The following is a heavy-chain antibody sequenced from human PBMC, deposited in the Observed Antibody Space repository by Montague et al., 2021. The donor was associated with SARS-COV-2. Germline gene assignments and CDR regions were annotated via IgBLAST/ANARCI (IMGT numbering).Heavy chain of an antibody. Sequence: SLRLSCAASGFTFSNSAMNWVRQAPGKGLEWVSGSSGSDGGTHYADSVKGRVTISRDNSKNVLYLQMNSLRAEDTALYYCAKDSYYYGLGYGMEVWGQGTTVTVSS. CDR2: SSGSDGGT. CDR3: AKDSYYYGLGYGMEV. J-gene: IGHJ6*02. V-gene: IGHV3-23*01. CDR1: GFTFSNSA. D-gene: IGHD3-10*01.